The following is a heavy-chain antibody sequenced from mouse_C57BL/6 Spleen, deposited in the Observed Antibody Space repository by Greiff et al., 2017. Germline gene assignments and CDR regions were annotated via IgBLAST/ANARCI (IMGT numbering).Heavy chain of an antibody. CDR1: GYTFTSYW. J-gene: IGHJ2*01. D-gene: IGHD3-2*02. CDR3: ARKTAQARGYFDY. CDR2: IDPNSGGT. Sequence: QVQLQQPGAELVKPGASVTLSCKASGYTFTSYWMHWVKQRPGRGLEWIGRIDPNSGGTKYNEKFKSKATLTVDKPSSTAYMQLSSLTSEDSAVYYCARKTAQARGYFDYWGQGTTLTVSS. V-gene: IGHV1-72*01.